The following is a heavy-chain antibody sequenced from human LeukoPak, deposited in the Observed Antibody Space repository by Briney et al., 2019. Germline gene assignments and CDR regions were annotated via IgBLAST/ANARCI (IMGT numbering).Heavy chain of an antibody. CDR2: ISSSSSYI. CDR3: ARGSHRIEYRRSAAFDP. CDR1: GFTFSSYT. J-gene: IGHJ5*02. V-gene: IGHV3-21*01. Sequence: GGSLRLSCAASGFTFSSYTMNWVRQAPGKGLEWVSSISSSSSYIYYAGSVKGRFTISRDNAKNSLYLQMNSLRAEDTAVYYCARGSHRIEYRRSAAFDPWGQGTLVTVSS. D-gene: IGHD6-6*01.